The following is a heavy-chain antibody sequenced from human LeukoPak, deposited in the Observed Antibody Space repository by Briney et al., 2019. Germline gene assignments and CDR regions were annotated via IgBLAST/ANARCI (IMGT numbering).Heavy chain of an antibody. V-gene: IGHV3-23*01. D-gene: IGHD2-2*01. CDR1: GFTFSTYA. Sequence: GGCLRLSCTASGFTFSTYAMNWVRQAPGKGLEWVSGISGSGVSTYYADSVKGRFTISRDNSNNTLYLQMSSLGAEDTAVYYCAKDWGMGDQLLRIDYWGQGTLVTVSS. CDR3: AKDWGMGDQLLRIDY. J-gene: IGHJ4*02. CDR2: ISGSGVST.